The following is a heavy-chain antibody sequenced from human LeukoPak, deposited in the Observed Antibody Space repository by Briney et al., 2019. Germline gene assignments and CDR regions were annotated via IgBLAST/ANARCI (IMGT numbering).Heavy chain of an antibody. V-gene: IGHV4-39*01. Sequence: PSETLSLTCTVSGDSISSSSYYWGWLRQPPGKGLEWIGSIYYSGSTYYNPSLKSRVTISVDTSKNQLSLKLISVTAADTAVYYCARTLPSSYCSGGSCFSRPGYWGQGTLVTVSS. CDR2: IYYSGST. J-gene: IGHJ4*02. D-gene: IGHD2-15*01. CDR1: GDSISSSSYY. CDR3: ARTLPSSYCSGGSCFSRPGY.